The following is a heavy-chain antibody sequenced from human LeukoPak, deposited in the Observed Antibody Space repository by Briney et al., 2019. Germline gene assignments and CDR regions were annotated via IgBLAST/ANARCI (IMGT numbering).Heavy chain of an antibody. CDR3: ARAPIAVAGKGRSNTASNPGGY. V-gene: IGHV3-30-3*01. D-gene: IGHD6-19*01. CDR2: ISYDGSNN. Sequence: GGSLRLSCAASGFTFSSYAMLWVRQAPGKGLEWVAVISYDGSNNYYADPVKGRFTISRDNSKNTLYLQMNSLRAEDTAVYYCARAPIAVAGKGRSNTASNPGGYWGQGTLVTVSS. J-gene: IGHJ4*02. CDR1: GFTFSSYA.